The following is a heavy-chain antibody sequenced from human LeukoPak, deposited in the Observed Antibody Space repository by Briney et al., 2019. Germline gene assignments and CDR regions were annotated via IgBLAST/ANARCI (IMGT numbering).Heavy chain of an antibody. J-gene: IGHJ4*02. Sequence: SETLSLTCTVSGGSISSGSYYWSWIRQPAGKGLEWIGRIYTSGSTNYNPSLKSRVTISVGTSKNQFSLKLSSVTAADTAVYYCARSQYYDFWSGYSFDYWGQGTLVTVSS. D-gene: IGHD3-3*01. V-gene: IGHV4-61*02. CDR2: IYTSGST. CDR1: GGSISSGSYY. CDR3: ARSQYYDFWSGYSFDY.